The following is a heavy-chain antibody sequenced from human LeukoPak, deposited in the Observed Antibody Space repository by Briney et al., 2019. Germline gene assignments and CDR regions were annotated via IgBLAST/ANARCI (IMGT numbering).Heavy chain of an antibody. V-gene: IGHV4-38-2*02. Sequence: SETLSLTCIVSGYSISRSFYWGWVRQSPGKGLEWIGEINHSGSTNYNPSLKSRVTISVDTSKNQVSLKLTSVTAAGTAVYYCARRTQTTYYSGSGIAYWGQGTLVTVSS. CDR2: INHSGST. D-gene: IGHD3-10*01. CDR3: ARRTQTTYYSGSGIAY. J-gene: IGHJ4*02. CDR1: GYSISRSFY.